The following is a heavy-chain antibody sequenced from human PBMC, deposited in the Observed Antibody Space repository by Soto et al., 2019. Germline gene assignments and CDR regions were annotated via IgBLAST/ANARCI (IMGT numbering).Heavy chain of an antibody. J-gene: IGHJ6*02. D-gene: IGHD2-15*01. CDR1: GFTFSSYG. CDR2: ISYDGSNK. Sequence: GGSLRLSCAASGFTFSSYGMHWVRQAPGKGLEWVAVISYDGSNKYYADSVKGRFTISRDNSKNTLYLQMNSLRAEDTAVYYCAKGVGYCSGGSCPTYYYYGMDVWGQGTTVTVSS. V-gene: IGHV3-30*18. CDR3: AKGVGYCSGGSCPTYYYYGMDV.